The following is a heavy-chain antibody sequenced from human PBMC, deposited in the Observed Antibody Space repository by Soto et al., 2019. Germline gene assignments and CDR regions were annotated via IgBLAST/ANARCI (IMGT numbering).Heavy chain of an antibody. Sequence: GASVKVSFKACGYTFTSYNVHWLRQAPGQGLEWMAIINPSGGTTYYVQKFEGRVTLTTDTSTSTVYMELSSLRSDDTAVYYCARVRGGGSEYFFDYWGQGTLVTVSS. V-gene: IGHV1-46*01. D-gene: IGHD2-15*01. CDR2: INPSGGTT. CDR1: GYTFTSYN. J-gene: IGHJ4*02. CDR3: ARVRGGGSEYFFDY.